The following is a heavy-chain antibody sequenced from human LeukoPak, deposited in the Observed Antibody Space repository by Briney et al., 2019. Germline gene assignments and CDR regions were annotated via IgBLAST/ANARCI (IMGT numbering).Heavy chain of an antibody. J-gene: IGHJ4*02. CDR3: TTVTSQWLVYYFDY. V-gene: IGHV3-15*01. CDR1: GFTFSNAW. Sequence: GGSLRLSCAASGFTFSNAWMSWVRQAPGKGLEWVGRIKSKTDGGTTDYAAPVKGGFTISRDDSKNTLYLQMNSLKTEDTAVYYCTTVTSQWLVYYFDYWGQGTLVTVSS. CDR2: IKSKTDGGTT. D-gene: IGHD6-19*01.